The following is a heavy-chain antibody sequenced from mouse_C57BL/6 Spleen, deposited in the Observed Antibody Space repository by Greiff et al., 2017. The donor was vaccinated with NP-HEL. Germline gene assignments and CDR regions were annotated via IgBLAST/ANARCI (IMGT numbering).Heavy chain of an antibody. Sequence: VQLQPPGAELVRPGTSVKLSCKASGYTFTSYWMHWVKQRPGQGLEWIGVIDPSDSYTNYNQKFKGKATLTVDTSSITAYMQLSSLTSEDSAVYYCARDYYGRGDYWGQGTTLTVSS. V-gene: IGHV1-59*01. CDR1: GYTFTSYW. CDR3: ARDYYGRGDY. J-gene: IGHJ2*01. D-gene: IGHD1-1*01. CDR2: IDPSDSYT.